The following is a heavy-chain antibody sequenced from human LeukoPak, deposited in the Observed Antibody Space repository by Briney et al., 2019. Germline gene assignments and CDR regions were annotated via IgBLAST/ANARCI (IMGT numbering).Heavy chain of an antibody. D-gene: IGHD1-26*01. V-gene: IGHV3-74*01. CDR3: ARESDSGSFDY. Sequence: GGPLRLSCAASGFTFSSYWMHWVRQAPGKGLVWVSRINTDGSSTSYADSVKGRFTISRDNAKNTLYLQMNSLRAEDTAVYYCARESDSGSFDYWGQGTLVTVSS. CDR2: INTDGSST. CDR1: GFTFSSYW. J-gene: IGHJ4*02.